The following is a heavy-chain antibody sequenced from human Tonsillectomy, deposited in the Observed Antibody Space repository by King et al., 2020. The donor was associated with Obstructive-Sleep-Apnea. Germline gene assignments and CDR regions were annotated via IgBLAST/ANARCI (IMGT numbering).Heavy chain of an antibody. V-gene: IGHV3-23*04. D-gene: IGHD2-21*01. CDR2: ISGSGGST. J-gene: IGHJ3*02. Sequence: VQLVESGGGLVQPGGSLRLSCAASGVTFSSYAMSWVRQAPGKGLEWVSDISGSGGSTYYADSVKGRFTISRDNSKNTLYLQMNSLRAEDTAVYYCVLIFRIAFDIWGQGTMVTVSS. CDR3: VLIFRIAFDI. CDR1: GVTFSSYA.